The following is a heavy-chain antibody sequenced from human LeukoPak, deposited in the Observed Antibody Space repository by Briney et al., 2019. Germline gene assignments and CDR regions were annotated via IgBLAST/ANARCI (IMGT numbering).Heavy chain of an antibody. D-gene: IGHD5-12*01. CDR1: GGTFSSYA. CDR2: IIPIFGTA. J-gene: IGHJ6*03. CDR3: ARVVLSGYDFYYYMDV. V-gene: IGHV1-69*13. Sequence: ASVKVSCKASGGTFSSYAISWVRQAPGQGLEWMGGIIPIFGTANYAQKFQGRVTITADESTSTAYMELSSLRSEDTAVYYCARVVLSGYDFYYYMDVWGKGTTVTVSS.